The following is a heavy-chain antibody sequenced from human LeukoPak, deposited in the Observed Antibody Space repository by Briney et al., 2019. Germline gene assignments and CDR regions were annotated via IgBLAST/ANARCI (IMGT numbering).Heavy chain of an antibody. CDR1: GGSISSGGYY. CDR2: IYYSGST. D-gene: IGHD2-2*01. J-gene: IGHJ5*02. CDR3: ARVVHHQLLFYWFDP. V-gene: IGHV4-31*03. Sequence: SETLSLTCTVSGGSISSGGYYWSWIRQHPGKSLEWIGYIYYSGSTYYNPSLKSRVTISVDTSKNQFSLKLSSVTAADTAVYYCARVVHHQLLFYWFDPWGQGTLVTVSS.